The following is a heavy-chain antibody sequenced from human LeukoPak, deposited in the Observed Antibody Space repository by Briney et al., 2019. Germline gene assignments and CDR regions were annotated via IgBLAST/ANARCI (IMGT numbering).Heavy chain of an antibody. D-gene: IGHD1-26*01. CDR2: INPNSGGT. J-gene: IGHJ4*02. Sequence: ASVKVSCKASGYTFTGYYMHWVRQAPGQGLEWMGRINPNSGGTNYAQKFQGRVTMTRDKSISTAYMELSRLRSDDTAVYYCARERVGATDGVDYWGQGTLVTVSS. CDR3: ARERVGATDGVDY. V-gene: IGHV1-2*06. CDR1: GYTFTGYY.